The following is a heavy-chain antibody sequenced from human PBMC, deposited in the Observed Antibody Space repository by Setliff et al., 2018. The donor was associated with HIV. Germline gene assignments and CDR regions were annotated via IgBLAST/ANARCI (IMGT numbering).Heavy chain of an antibody. CDR1: DYTFTSYG. V-gene: IGHV1-18*01. Sequence: ASVKVSCKASDYTFTSYGISWVRQAPGQGLEGMGWISTYNGNTNYAQKLQDRVTMTTETSTSTAYMELRSLRSDDTAVYYCARRNPATYYYDSSGQSDAFDIWGQGTIVTVS. D-gene: IGHD3-22*01. CDR2: ISTYNGNT. CDR3: ARRNPATYYYDSSGQSDAFDI. J-gene: IGHJ3*02.